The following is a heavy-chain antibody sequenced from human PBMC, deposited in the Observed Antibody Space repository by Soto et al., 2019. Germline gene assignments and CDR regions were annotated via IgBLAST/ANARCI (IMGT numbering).Heavy chain of an antibody. CDR3: AKSLVTPSDAFDL. CDR2: ISDPGTST. CDR1: GFTFGNYA. Sequence: GGSLRLSCAASGFTFGNYAMSWVRQAPGKGLEWISSISDPGTSTYYANSVKGRFSMSRDNSKNTLFLQMNRLRADDTAVYFCAKSLVTPSDAFDLWGRGTLVTVSS. V-gene: IGHV3-23*01. D-gene: IGHD2-21*02. J-gene: IGHJ3*01.